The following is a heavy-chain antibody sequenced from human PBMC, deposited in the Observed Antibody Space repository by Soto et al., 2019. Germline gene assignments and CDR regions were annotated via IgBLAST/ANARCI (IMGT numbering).Heavy chain of an antibody. D-gene: IGHD6-13*01. V-gene: IGHV4-34*01. Sequence: SETLSLTCAVYGGSFSGYYWSWIRQPPGKGLEWIGEINHSGSTNYNPSLKSRVTISVDTSKNQFSLKLSSVTAADTAVYYCARVVAAGFIQHWGQGTLVTVSS. CDR2: INHSGST. CDR1: GGSFSGYY. J-gene: IGHJ1*01. CDR3: ARVVAAGFIQH.